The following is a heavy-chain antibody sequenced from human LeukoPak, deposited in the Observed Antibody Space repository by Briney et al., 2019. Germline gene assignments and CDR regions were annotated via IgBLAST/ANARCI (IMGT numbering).Heavy chain of an antibody. D-gene: IGHD3-22*01. J-gene: IGHJ3*02. Sequence: GGSLRLSCAASGFTFSSYSMNWVRQAPGKGLEWVSSISSSSSYIYYADSVKGRFTISRDNGKNSLYLQMNSLRAEDTAVYYCARDGSTNYYDSSGYYPDAFDIWGQGTMVTVSS. CDR1: GFTFSSYS. CDR3: ARDGSTNYYDSSGYYPDAFDI. CDR2: ISSSSSYI. V-gene: IGHV3-21*01.